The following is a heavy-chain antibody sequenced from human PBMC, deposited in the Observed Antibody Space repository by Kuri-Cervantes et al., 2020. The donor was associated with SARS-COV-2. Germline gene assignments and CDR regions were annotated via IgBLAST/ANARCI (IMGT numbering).Heavy chain of an antibody. D-gene: IGHD6-19*01. Sequence: GSLRLSCTVSGGSISSSSYYWGWIRQPPGKGLEWIGSIYYSGSTYYNPSLKSRVTISVDTSKNQFSLKLSSVTAADTAVYYCARHSGWYFDYWGQGTLVTVSS. CDR1: GGSISSSSYY. J-gene: IGHJ4*02. V-gene: IGHV4-39*01. CDR2: IYYSGST. CDR3: ARHSGWYFDY.